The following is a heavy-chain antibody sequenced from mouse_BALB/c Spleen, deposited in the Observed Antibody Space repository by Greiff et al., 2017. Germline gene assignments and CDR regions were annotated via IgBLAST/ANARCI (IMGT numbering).Heavy chain of an antibody. CDR3: AGQAMDY. V-gene: IGHV1-7*01. J-gene: IGHJ4*01. Sequence: QVQLQQSGAELAKPGASVKMSCKASGYTFTSYWMHWVKQRPGQGLEWIGYINPSTGYTEYNQKFKDKATLTADKSSSTAYMQLSSLTSEDSAVYYCAGQAMDYWGQGTSVTVSS. CDR1: GYTFTSYW. CDR2: INPSTGYT.